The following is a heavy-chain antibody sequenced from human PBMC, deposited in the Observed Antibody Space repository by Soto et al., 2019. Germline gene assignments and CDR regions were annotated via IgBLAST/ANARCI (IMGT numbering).Heavy chain of an antibody. CDR2: FRSGGGT. CDR3: VRQGIGFLHGLVDV. Sequence: QVQLQESGPGLVKPSETLSLTCTVSGDSISSYNLAWIRQPPGKGLEWIGYFRSGGGTSYNTSLKGRDATPADTSMKHCSRGLSSVTAADTAVYYCVRQGIGFLHGLVDVWGQGTTVTVSS. D-gene: IGHD3-10*01. CDR1: GDSISSYN. V-gene: IGHV4-59*08. J-gene: IGHJ6*01.